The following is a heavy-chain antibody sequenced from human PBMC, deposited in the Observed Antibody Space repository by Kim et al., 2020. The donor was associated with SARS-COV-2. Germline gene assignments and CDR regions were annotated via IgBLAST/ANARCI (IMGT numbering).Heavy chain of an antibody. CDR1: GYTFTGYY. Sequence: ASVKVSCKASGYTFTGYYMHWVRQAPGQGLEWMGWINPNSGGTNYAQKFQGWVTMTRDTSISTAYMELSRLRSDDTAVYYCARDTMNYYGMDVWGQGTTVTVSS. CDR2: INPNSGGT. J-gene: IGHJ6*02. D-gene: IGHD3-22*01. V-gene: IGHV1-2*04. CDR3: ARDTMNYYGMDV.